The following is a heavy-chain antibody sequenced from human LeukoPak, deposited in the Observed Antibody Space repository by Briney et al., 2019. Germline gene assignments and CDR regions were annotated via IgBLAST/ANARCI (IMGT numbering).Heavy chain of an antibody. Sequence: QPGGSLRLSCAASGFTFSSYSMNWVRQAPGKGLVWVSRINEDGSTTNYADSVKGRFTISRDNAKNTLYLQMNSLRAEDTAVYYCVRDLGGRSGHWGQGTLVTVSS. CDR3: VRDLGGRSGH. D-gene: IGHD1-26*01. J-gene: IGHJ4*02. V-gene: IGHV3-74*01. CDR2: INEDGSTT. CDR1: GFTFSSYS.